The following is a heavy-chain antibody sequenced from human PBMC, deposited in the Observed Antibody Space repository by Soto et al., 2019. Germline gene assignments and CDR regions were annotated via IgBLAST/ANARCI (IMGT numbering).Heavy chain of an antibody. CDR3: AKEGGASSWYGYNWFDP. CDR1: GFTFDDYA. D-gene: IGHD6-13*01. J-gene: IGHJ5*02. CDR2: ISWNSGSI. Sequence: PGGSLRLSCAASGFTFDDYAMHWVRQAPGKGLEWVSGISWNSGSIGYADSVKGRFTISRDNAKNSLYLQMNSLRAEDTALYYCAKEGGASSWYGYNWFDPWGQGTLVTVSS. V-gene: IGHV3-9*01.